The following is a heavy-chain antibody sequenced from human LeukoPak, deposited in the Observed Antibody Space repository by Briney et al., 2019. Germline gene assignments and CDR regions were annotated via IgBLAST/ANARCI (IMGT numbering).Heavy chain of an antibody. V-gene: IGHV3-21*01. CDR2: ISTTSGNI. CDR3: ARRAPSHDFDD. CDR1: GFSFSSYS. Sequence: GGSLRLSYAASGFSFSSYSMNWVRQAPGKGLEWVAAISTTSGNIYYADSVKGRFTISRDNAKNPLYLQMSSLRVEDTALYYCARRAPSHDFDDWGQGTLVTVSS. J-gene: IGHJ4*02.